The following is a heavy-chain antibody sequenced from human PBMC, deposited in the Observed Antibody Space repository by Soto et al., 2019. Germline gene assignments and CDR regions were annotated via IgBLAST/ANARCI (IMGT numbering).Heavy chain of an antibody. D-gene: IGHD3-9*01. CDR1: GYSFTSYW. CDR2: IDPSDSDI. J-gene: IGHJ6*02. V-gene: IGHV5-10-1*01. CDR3: ARQPPSDYDTFTGYYKRIAYNGMNV. Sequence: PGESLKISCKGSGYSFTSYWISWVRQMPGKGLEWMGRIDPSDSDIDYNPSFQGHVTMSADKSISTAYLQWSSLKASDTAMYYCARQPPSDYDTFTGYYKRIAYNGMNVWGQGTTVTVSS.